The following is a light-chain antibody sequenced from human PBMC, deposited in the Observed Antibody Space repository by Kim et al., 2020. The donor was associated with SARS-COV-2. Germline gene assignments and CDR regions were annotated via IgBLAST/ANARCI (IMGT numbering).Light chain of an antibody. J-gene: IGKJ2*03. CDR1: EDISNY. CDR2: DAS. Sequence: IQVTQSPSSLSASVGDRVTVTCQSNEDISNYLNWYQQKPGKAPTLLIYDASNLESGVPLRFSGSGYGTHFTLTISALQPEDIATYYYQHYDHVPYSFGQGTKLEI. CDR3: QHYDHVPYS. V-gene: IGKV1-33*01.